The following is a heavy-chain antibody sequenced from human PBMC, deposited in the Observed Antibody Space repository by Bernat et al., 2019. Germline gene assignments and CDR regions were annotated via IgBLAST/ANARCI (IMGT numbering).Heavy chain of an antibody. V-gene: IGHV3-43*02. Sequence: EVQLVESGGAVVQPGGSLRLSCATSGFTFDDYALHWVRQVPGKGLELVPLISGDGSSTYYADSVKGRFSISRDNSKISLYLQMNSLRTEDTALFYCAKDMRYNRLFEDMDVWGQWTTVTVS. CDR1: GFTFDDYA. CDR2: ISGDGSST. CDR3: AKDMRYNRLFEDMDV. J-gene: IGHJ6*02. D-gene: IGHD1-14*01.